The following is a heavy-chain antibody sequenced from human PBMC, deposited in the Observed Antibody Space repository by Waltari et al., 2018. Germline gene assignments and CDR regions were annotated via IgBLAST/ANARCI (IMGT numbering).Heavy chain of an antibody. V-gene: IGHV3-48*04. J-gene: IGHJ4*02. Sequence: EVQLVESGGGLVQPGGSLRLSCAASGFIFSTYSINWVRQATGKWLEWRSYISGSSRTIYYAGSVKGRFTISRDNAKNSLYLHMNSLRAEDTAIYYCARDKTPVDYRGQGTLVTVSS. CDR2: ISGSSRTI. CDR1: GFIFSTYS. D-gene: IGHD2-15*01. CDR3: ARDKTPVDY.